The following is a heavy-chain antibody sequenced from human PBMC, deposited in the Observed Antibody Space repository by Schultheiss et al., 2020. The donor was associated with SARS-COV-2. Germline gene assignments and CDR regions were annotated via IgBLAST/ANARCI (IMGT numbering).Heavy chain of an antibody. CDR2: IFTSGST. D-gene: IGHD1-1*01. Sequence: GSLRLSCTVSGGSINSYYWSWIRQPAGEGLEWIGVIFTSGSTNYNPSLKSRVTISLDTSKNQFSLKLSSVTAADTAVYYCARAEGSDDPFDPWGQGTPVTVSS. J-gene: IGHJ5*02. V-gene: IGHV4-4*07. CDR3: ARAEGSDDPFDP. CDR1: GGSINSYY.